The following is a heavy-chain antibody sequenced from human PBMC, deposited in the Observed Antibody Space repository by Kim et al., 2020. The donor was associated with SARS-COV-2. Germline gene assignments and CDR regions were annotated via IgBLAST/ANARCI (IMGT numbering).Heavy chain of an antibody. V-gene: IGHV3-11*05. Sequence: SYTNYAASVKGRFTISRDKAKNSLYLQMNSLRAEDTAVNYCARESMGFDYWGQGTLVTVSS. D-gene: IGHD6-6*01. CDR3: ARESMGFDY. J-gene: IGHJ4*02. CDR2: SYT.